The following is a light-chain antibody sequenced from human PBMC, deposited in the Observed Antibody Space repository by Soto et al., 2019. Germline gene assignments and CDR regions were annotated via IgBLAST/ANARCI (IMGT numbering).Light chain of an antibody. J-gene: IGKJ5*01. V-gene: IGKV3-11*01. Sequence: EIVLTQSPATLSLSPGERATLSCRASQSVSSYLAWYQQKPGQAPRLLIYDASNRATGIPARFSGSGSGTDFTLTIGSLEPEDFAVYYCQQRSNWPPITFVQGTRLEIK. CDR1: QSVSSY. CDR3: QQRSNWPPIT. CDR2: DAS.